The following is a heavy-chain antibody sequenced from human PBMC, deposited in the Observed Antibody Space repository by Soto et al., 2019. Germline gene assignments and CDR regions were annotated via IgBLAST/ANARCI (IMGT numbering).Heavy chain of an antibody. D-gene: IGHD1-26*01. CDR1: GVTFNNAW. J-gene: IGHJ3*02. CDR2: IKSKTDGGAT. V-gene: IGHV3-15*07. CDR3: SFSPWDRDAYDI. Sequence: GGSLRLSCAASGVTFNNAWMNWVRRAPGKGLEWVGRIKSKTDGGATDYAAPVKGRFTISRDDSENTLYLQMNSLKIEDTAVYYFSFSPWDRDAYDIWGQGTRVTVSS.